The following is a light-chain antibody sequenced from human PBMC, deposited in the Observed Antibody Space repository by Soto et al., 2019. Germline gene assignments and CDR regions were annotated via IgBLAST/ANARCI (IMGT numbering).Light chain of an antibody. J-gene: IGKJ1*01. V-gene: IGKV1-39*01. CDR3: QQSYSTPRT. Sequence: DIQMTHAPSSLSASVGDRVPITCRASHSLRSYLKCYQQKPGKAPKLLIYAAASLQSGVPSRFSGSGSGTDFNLTISSLQPEDFATYYCQQSYSTPRTFGKGTKVEIK. CDR2: AAA. CDR1: HSLRSY.